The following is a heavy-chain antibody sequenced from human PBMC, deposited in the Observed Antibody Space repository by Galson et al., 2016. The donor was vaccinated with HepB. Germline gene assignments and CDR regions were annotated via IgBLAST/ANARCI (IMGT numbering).Heavy chain of an antibody. CDR3: STNTTTAAMDV. Sequence: SLRLSCAVSGFTVRSNYMSWVRQTPGTGLAWVSAMSGGGHTFYADSVKGRFTISRDSSKNTLFLDMNGLRTEDTAIYYCSTNTTTAAMDVWGKGTTVIVSS. V-gene: IGHV3-53*03. CDR1: GFTVRSNY. CDR2: MSGGGHT. J-gene: IGHJ6*03. D-gene: IGHD1-1*01.